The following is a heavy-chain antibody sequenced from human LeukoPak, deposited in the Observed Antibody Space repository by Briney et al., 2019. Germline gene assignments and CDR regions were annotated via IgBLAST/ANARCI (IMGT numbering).Heavy chain of an antibody. CDR3: AKEDCGSTSCYSHRPREFDY. V-gene: IGHV3-30*02. Sequence: GGSLRLSCAASGLTFRSYGMHWVRQAPGKGLEWVAFIRYDGSNKYYADSVKVRFTISRDNSKNTLYLQMNSLRAEDTAVYYCAKEDCGSTSCYSHRPREFDYWGQGTLVTVSS. J-gene: IGHJ4*02. D-gene: IGHD2-2*01. CDR2: IRYDGSNK. CDR1: GLTFRSYG.